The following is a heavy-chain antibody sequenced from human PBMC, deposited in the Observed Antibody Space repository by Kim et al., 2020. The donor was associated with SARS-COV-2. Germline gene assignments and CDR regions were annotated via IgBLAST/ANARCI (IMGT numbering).Heavy chain of an antibody. CDR2: INPSGGST. Sequence: ASVKVSCKASGYTFTSYYMHWVRQAPGQGLEWMGIINPSGGSTSYAQKFQGRVTMTRDTSTSTVYMELSSLRSEDTAVYYCARVSIFGVVRRSAKDGAFDIWGQGTMVTVSS. D-gene: IGHD3-3*01. J-gene: IGHJ3*02. CDR1: GYTFTSYY. V-gene: IGHV1-46*01. CDR3: ARVSIFGVVRRSAKDGAFDI.